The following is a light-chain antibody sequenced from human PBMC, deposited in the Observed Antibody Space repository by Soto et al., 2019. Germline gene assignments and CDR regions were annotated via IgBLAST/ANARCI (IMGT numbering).Light chain of an antibody. V-gene: IGLV2-14*01. Sequence: QSVLTQLASVSGSPGQSIAISCTGTSSDVGGYNYVSWYQQHPGKAPKLMIHDVTNRPSGVSNRFSGSKSGNTASLTISGLQTQAEADYYCSSYTSSDTYVFGTGTKVTVL. CDR3: SSYTSSDTYV. J-gene: IGLJ1*01. CDR2: DVT. CDR1: SSDVGGYNY.